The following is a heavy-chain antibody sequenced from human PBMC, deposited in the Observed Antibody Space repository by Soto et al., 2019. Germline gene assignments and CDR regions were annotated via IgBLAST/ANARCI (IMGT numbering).Heavy chain of an antibody. V-gene: IGHV3-11*01. CDR3: ARVRLYSSSKMRAIDY. CDR1: GFTFSDYY. CDR2: ISDGGSTI. Sequence: PGGSLRLSCAASGFTFSDYYMSWIRQAPGKGLERVSYISDGGSTIYYAFSVKGRFTFSRDNAKNSLYLQMNSLRAEDTAVYYCARVRLYSSSKMRAIDYWGQGTLVTVSS. J-gene: IGHJ4*02. D-gene: IGHD6-13*01.